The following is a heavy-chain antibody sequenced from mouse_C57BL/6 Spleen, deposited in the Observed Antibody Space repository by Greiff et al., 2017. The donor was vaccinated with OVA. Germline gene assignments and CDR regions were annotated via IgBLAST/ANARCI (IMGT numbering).Heavy chain of an antibody. V-gene: IGHV5-16*01. Sequence: EVQLVESEGGLVQPGSSMKLSCTASGFTFSDYYMAWVRQVPEKGLEWVANINYDGSSTYYLDSLKSRFIISRDNAKNILYLQMSSLKSEDTSTYYCAREGNGNYEDYAMGYWGQGTSVTVSS. J-gene: IGHJ4*01. CDR3: AREGNGNYEDYAMGY. CDR1: GFTFSDYY. D-gene: IGHD2-1*01. CDR2: INYDGSST.